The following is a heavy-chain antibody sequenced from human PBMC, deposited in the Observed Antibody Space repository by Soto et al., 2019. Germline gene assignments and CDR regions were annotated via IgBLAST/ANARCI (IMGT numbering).Heavy chain of an antibody. CDR2: ISFDGSNK. CDR3: ARSYSGSDSDVFDY. CDR1: GFPFSDYA. J-gene: IGHJ4*02. V-gene: IGHV3-30-3*01. Sequence: QVQLVESGGGVVQPGGSLRLSCATSGFPFSDYAMSWVRQARGKGLEWVAVISFDGSNKYYADSVRGRFTISRDNSKNTLYLQMTSLRAEDTAVFFCARSYSGSDSDVFDYWGQGTLVTVSS. D-gene: IGHD1-26*01.